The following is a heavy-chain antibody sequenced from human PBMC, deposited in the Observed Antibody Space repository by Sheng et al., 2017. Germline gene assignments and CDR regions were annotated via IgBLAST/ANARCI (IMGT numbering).Heavy chain of an antibody. V-gene: IGHV1-69*04. Sequence: QVQLVQSGAEVKKPGSSVKVSCKASGGTFSSYAISWVRQAPGQGLEWMGGIIPLLDVAHYAQKFQGRVTITADKSTSTVYMELSSLRPEDTAVYYCAREFYGSGSNSYYYYYMDVWGKGTTVAVSS. CDR1: GGTFSSYA. CDR2: IIPLLDVA. CDR3: AREFYGSGSNSYYYYYMDV. D-gene: IGHD3-10*01. J-gene: IGHJ6*03.